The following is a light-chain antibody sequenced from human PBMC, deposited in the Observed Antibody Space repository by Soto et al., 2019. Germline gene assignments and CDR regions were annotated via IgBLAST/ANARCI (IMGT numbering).Light chain of an antibody. V-gene: IGLV2-8*01. CDR2: EVS. Sequence: QSALTQPPSASGSPGQSVTISCTGTSSDVGGYNYVSWYQQHPGKAPKLMIYEVSKRPSGVPDRFSGSKSGNTASLTVSGLQAEDGADYYFSSYAGSNNLVFGGGTKLTVL. CDR3: SSYAGSNNLV. J-gene: IGLJ2*01. CDR1: SSDVGGYNY.